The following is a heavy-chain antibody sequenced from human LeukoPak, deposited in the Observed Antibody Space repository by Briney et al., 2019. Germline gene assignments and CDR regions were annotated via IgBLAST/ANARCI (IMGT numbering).Heavy chain of an antibody. CDR2: INPNSGGT. V-gene: IGHV1-2*02. J-gene: IGHJ5*02. CDR1: VCSLNGYF. D-gene: IGHD5-18*01. CDR3: ARDRATVVYWFDT. Sequence: ASVKVSYMASVCSLNGYFMHGLDPAPGQGLEWMGWINPNSGGTNYAQKFQGRVTMTRDTSISTAHMELSRLRSDDAAVYDCARDRATVVYWFDTWGQGTLVTVSS.